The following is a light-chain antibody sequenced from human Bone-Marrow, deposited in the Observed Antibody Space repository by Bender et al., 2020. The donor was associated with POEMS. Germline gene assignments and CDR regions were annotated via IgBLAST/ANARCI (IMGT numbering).Light chain of an antibody. J-gene: IGLJ1*01. CDR1: SSDVGIYDL. V-gene: IGLV2-23*02. CDR2: DVT. Sequence: QSALTQPASVSGSPGQSITISCTGTSSDVGIYDLVSWYQQHPGQAPKLLIYDVTKRPSGVSGRFSGSKSGNTASLTISGLRAEDGADYFCSSYAGCHTFYYVFGTGTKVTVL. CDR3: SSYAGCHTFYYV.